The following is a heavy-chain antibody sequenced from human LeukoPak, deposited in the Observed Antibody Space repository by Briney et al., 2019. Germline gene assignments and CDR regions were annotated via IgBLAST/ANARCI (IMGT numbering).Heavy chain of an antibody. V-gene: IGHV3-23*01. CDR3: ARSIAVAGTNWFDP. CDR2: ISGSGGRT. Sequence: HPGGSLRLSCAVSGITLSNYGMSWVRQAPGKGLEWVAGISGSGGRTNYADSVKGRFTVSRDNPKNTLYLQMNSLRAEDTALYYCARSIAVAGTNWFDPWGQGTLVTVSS. CDR1: GITLSNYG. J-gene: IGHJ5*02. D-gene: IGHD6-19*01.